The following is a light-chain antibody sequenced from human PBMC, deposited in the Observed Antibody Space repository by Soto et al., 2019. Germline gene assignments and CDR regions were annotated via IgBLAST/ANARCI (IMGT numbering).Light chain of an antibody. CDR1: QSVSSY. Sequence: EIVLTQSPATLSLSPGERATLSCRASQSVSSYLAWYQQKPGQAPRLLIYDASNRATGIAARFSGSGSGTAFTLNISSLEPEDFAVYYCQQRSNWPPIFTFGPGTKVDIK. V-gene: IGKV3-11*01. J-gene: IGKJ3*01. CDR3: QQRSNWPPIFT. CDR2: DAS.